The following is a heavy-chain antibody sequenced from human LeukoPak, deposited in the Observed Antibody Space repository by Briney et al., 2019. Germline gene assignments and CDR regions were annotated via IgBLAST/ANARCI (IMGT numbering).Heavy chain of an antibody. CDR2: IYTSGST. Sequence: SETLSLTCTVSGGSISSYYWSWIRQPAGKGLEWIGRIYTSGSTNYNPSLRSRVTMSVDTSKNQFSLKLSSVTAADTAVYYCARGAIRSRDYYYNMDVWGKGTTVTVSS. CDR3: ARGAIRSRDYYYNMDV. CDR1: GGSISSYY. D-gene: IGHD2-21*01. V-gene: IGHV4-4*07. J-gene: IGHJ6*03.